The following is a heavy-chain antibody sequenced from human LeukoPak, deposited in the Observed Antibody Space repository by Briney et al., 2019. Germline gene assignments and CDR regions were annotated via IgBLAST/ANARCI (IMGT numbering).Heavy chain of an antibody. Sequence: GGSLRLSCAASGFTFGSYGMHWVRQAPGKGLEWVAVIWYDGSNKYYADSVEGRFTISRDNSKNTLYLQMNSLRAEDTAVYYCAKPLKTVAWSGYYTGIDYWGQGTLVTVSS. J-gene: IGHJ4*02. CDR3: AKPLKTVAWSGYYTGIDY. D-gene: IGHD3-3*01. V-gene: IGHV3-33*06. CDR1: GFTFGSYG. CDR2: IWYDGSNK.